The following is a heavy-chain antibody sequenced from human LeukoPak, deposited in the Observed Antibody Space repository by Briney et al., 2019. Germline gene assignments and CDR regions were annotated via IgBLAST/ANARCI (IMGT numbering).Heavy chain of an antibody. Sequence: GGSLRLSCAASGFTFSSYSMTWVRQAPGKGLEGVSYISSSSSTIYYADSVKGRFTISRDNAKNSLYLQMNSLRAEDTAVYYCARGVGGSYFFYYFDYWGQGTLVTVSS. D-gene: IGHD1-26*01. J-gene: IGHJ4*02. CDR2: ISSSSSTI. CDR3: ARGVGGSYFFYYFDY. V-gene: IGHV3-48*01. CDR1: GFTFSSYS.